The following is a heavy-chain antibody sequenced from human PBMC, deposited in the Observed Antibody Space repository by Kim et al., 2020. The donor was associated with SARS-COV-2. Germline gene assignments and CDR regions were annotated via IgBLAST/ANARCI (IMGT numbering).Heavy chain of an antibody. J-gene: IGHJ4*02. V-gene: IGHV3-30*18. CDR2: ISYDGSNK. CDR3: AKGNYDSRGYYFDY. D-gene: IGHD3-22*01. CDR1: GFTFSSYG. Sequence: GGSLRLSCAASGFTFSSYGMHWVRQAPGKGLEWVAVISYDGSNKYYADSVKGRFTISRDNSKNTLYLQMNSLRAEDTAVYYCAKGNYDSRGYYFDYWGQG.